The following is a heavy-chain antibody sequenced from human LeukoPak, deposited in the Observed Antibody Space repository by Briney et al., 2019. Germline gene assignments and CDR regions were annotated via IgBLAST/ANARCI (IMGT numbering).Heavy chain of an antibody. V-gene: IGHV1-2*02. CDR3: ARAIEWELYYFDY. D-gene: IGHD1-26*01. J-gene: IGHJ4*02. CDR2: INPNSGGT. CDR1: GYTSTGYY. Sequence: GASVKVSCKASGYTSTGYYMHWVRQAPGQGLEWMGWINPNSGGTNYAQKFQGRVTMTRDTSINTAYMEVSRLRSDDTAVYCCARAIEWELYYFDYWGQGTLVTVSS.